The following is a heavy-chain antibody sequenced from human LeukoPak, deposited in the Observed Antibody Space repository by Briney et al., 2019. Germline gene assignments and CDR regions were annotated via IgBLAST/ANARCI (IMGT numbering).Heavy chain of an antibody. CDR1: GFTFSSYS. CDR2: ITRSNYI. V-gene: IGHV3-21*01. J-gene: IGHJ4*02. CDR3: ARVGGNIVTTTEGYFDY. D-gene: IGHD5-12*01. Sequence: GGSLRLSCAASGFTFSSYSMNWVRQAPGKGLEWVSSITRSNYIYYADSVKGRFTISRDNAKNSLYLQMNSLRAEDTAVYYCARVGGNIVTTTEGYFDYWGQGTLVTVSS.